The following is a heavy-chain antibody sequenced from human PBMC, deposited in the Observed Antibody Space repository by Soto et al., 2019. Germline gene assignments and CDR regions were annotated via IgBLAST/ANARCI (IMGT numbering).Heavy chain of an antibody. Sequence: QVQLQESGPGLVKPSETLSLTCTVSGGSVSSGSYYGSWIRHPPGKGLEWLGYIYYSGSTNYNPSLKSRVTIAVDTSTNQFYLKLSSVTAADTAVYYCARGIEGWYQGRYYYGMDVWGQGTTVTVSS. D-gene: IGHD6-19*01. CDR3: ARGIEGWYQGRYYYGMDV. V-gene: IGHV4-61*01. J-gene: IGHJ6*02. CDR2: IYYSGST. CDR1: GGSVSSGSYY.